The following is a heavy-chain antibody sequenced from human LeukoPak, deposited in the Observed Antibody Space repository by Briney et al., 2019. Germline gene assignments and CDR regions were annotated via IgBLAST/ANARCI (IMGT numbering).Heavy chain of an antibody. V-gene: IGHV1-18*01. J-gene: IGHJ3*02. D-gene: IGHD3-10*01. Sequence: ASVKVSCKASGYTFTSYGISWVRQAPGQGLEWMGWISAYNGNTNYAQKLQGRVTMTTDTSTSTAYMELRSLRSDDTAVYYCARAGGSYHGSGSYAFDIWGQGTMVTVSS. CDR1: GYTFTSYG. CDR3: ARAGGSYHGSGSYAFDI. CDR2: ISAYNGNT.